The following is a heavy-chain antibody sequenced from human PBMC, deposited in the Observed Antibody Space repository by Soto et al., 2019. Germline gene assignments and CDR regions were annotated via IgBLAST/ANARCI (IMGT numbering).Heavy chain of an antibody. CDR1: GFIFSIYW. D-gene: IGHD1-26*01. CDR3: ATGLSTRGYYMDA. Sequence: EVQLVESGGGLVQPGGSLILSCAASGFIFSIYWMHWGRQAPGKGLVWVSRIITDGSSTSYADSVKGRFTISRDNPKNTLYLQMNSLRADDTAVYYCATGLSTRGYYMDAWGKGTTVTVSS. J-gene: IGHJ6*03. CDR2: IITDGSST. V-gene: IGHV3-74*01.